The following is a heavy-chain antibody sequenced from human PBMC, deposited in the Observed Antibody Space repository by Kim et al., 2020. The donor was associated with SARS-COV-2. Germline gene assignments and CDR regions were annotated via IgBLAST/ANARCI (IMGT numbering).Heavy chain of an antibody. CDR3: ARVGYGDVRGSYLGYYFYYGMDV. Sequence: GGSLRLSCAASGFTFSDYYMSWIRQAPGKGLEWVSYISSSSSYTNYADSVKGRFTISRDNAKNSLYLQMNSLRAEDSAVYYCARVGYGDVRGSYLGYYFYYGMDVWGEGTTVTVSS. CDR2: ISSSSSYT. D-gene: IGHD3-16*01. CDR1: GFTFSDYY. J-gene: IGHJ6*04. V-gene: IGHV3-11*05.